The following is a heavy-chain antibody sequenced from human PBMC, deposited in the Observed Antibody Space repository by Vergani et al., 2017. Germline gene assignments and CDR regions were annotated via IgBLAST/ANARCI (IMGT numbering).Heavy chain of an antibody. D-gene: IGHD5-18*01. CDR3: ARDRDIQLWYVDY. V-gene: IGHV3-53*01. CDR2: IFTDGST. J-gene: IGHJ4*02. CDR1: GFPINTNH. Sequence: VQLVESGGGVVQPGGSLRLSCAASGFPINTNHMSWVRQAPGKGLEWVSVIFTDGSTYYADSVKGRFTIFRDNSKNTLFLQMNSLRAEDTAVYYCARDRDIQLWYVDYWGQGTLVTVSS.